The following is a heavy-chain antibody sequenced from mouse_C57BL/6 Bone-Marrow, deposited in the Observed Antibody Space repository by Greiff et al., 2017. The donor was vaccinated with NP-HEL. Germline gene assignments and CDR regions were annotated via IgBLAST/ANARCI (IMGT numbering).Heavy chain of an antibody. V-gene: IGHV5-4*01. CDR1: GFTFSSYA. CDR3: ARDRAFFYAMDY. D-gene: IGHD3-3*01. Sequence: EVQLVESGGGLVKPGGSLKLSCAASGFTFSSYAMSWVRQTPEKRLEWVATISDGGSYTYYPDNVKGRFTISRANAKNNLYLQMSHLKSEDTAMYYCARDRAFFYAMDYWGQGTSVTVSS. CDR2: ISDGGSYT. J-gene: IGHJ4*01.